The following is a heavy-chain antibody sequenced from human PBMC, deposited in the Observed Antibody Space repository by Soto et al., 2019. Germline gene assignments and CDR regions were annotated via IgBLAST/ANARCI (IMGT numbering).Heavy chain of an antibody. CDR3: ARWGTTLAFDI. Sequence: HPGGSLRLSCAASGFTFSSYSMNWVRQAPGKGLEWVSYISSSSSTIYYADSVKGRFTISRDNAKNSLYLQMNSLRAEGTAVYYCARWGTTLAFDIWGQGTMVTVSS. J-gene: IGHJ3*02. V-gene: IGHV3-48*01. D-gene: IGHD1-7*01. CDR2: ISSSSSTI. CDR1: GFTFSSYS.